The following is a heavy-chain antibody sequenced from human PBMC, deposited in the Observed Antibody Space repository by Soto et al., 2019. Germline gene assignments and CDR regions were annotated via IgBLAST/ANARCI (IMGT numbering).Heavy chain of an antibody. V-gene: IGHV1-2*06. D-gene: IGHD1-1*01. CDR1: GYTFTGYY. Sequence: ASVKVSCKASGYTFTGYYIHWVRQAPGQVLEWVGRINPNSGDTNYAQKFQGRVTMTRDTSISTVYMELSRLRSDDTAVYYCARDRPTGTDRESDYWGQGTLVTVSS. CDR2: INPNSGDT. J-gene: IGHJ4*02. CDR3: ARDRPTGTDRESDY.